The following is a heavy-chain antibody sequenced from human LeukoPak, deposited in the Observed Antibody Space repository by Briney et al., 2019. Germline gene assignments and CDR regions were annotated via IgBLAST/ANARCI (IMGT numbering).Heavy chain of an antibody. CDR2: ISWNSGSI. J-gene: IGHJ4*02. CDR1: GFTFDDYA. CDR3: TKAPVAYCSGVFCYPFDY. D-gene: IGHD2-21*01. Sequence: GRSLRLSCAASGFTFDDYAMHWVRQAPGKGLEWVSGISWNSGSIGYADSVKGRFTISRDNAKNSLYLQMNSLRAEDTAVYYCTKAPVAYCSGVFCYPFDYWGQGILVTVSS. V-gene: IGHV3-9*01.